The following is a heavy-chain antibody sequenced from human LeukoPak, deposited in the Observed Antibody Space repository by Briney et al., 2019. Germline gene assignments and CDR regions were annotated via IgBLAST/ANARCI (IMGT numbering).Heavy chain of an antibody. J-gene: IGHJ4*02. CDR2: IYWDDDK. V-gene: IGHV2-5*08. D-gene: IGHD6-6*01. CDR1: GGSISSYYW. Sequence: TLSLTCTVSGGSISSYYWSWIRQPPGKALEWLALIYWDDDKRYSPSLKSRLTITKDTSKNQVVLTMTNMDPVDTATYYCAHSFLKYTVYYFDYWGQGTLVTVSS. CDR3: AHSFLKYTVYYFDY.